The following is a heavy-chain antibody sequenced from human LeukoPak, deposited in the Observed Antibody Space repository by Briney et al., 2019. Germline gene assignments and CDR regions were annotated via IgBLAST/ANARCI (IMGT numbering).Heavy chain of an antibody. CDR1: GFTFSSYW. J-gene: IGHJ4*02. CDR3: ARALGYSYGYGIY. CDR2: INGDESTI. D-gene: IGHD5-18*01. Sequence: GGSLRLSCAASGFTFSSYWMHWVRQAPGKGLEWVSRINGDESTINYADSVKGRFSVSRDNAKNTLYLQMNSLRAEDSAVYYCARALGYSYGYGIYWGQGTLVTVSS. V-gene: IGHV3-74*01.